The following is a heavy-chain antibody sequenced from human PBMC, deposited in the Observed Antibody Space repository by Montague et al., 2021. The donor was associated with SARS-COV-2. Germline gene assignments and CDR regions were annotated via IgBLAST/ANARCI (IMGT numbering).Heavy chain of an antibody. CDR1: GDSVSSNSAT. D-gene: IGHD1-1*01. CDR2: TYYRSKWYN. J-gene: IGHJ6*02. Sequence: CAISGDSVSSNSATWNWVRQSPSRDLEQLGGTYYRSKWYNDYAVSVRGRVTINPDTSKNQFSLQLNSVIPEDTAIYYCTSGREGNYNVMDVWGQGTTVTVSS. CDR3: TSGREGNYNVMDV. V-gene: IGHV6-1*01.